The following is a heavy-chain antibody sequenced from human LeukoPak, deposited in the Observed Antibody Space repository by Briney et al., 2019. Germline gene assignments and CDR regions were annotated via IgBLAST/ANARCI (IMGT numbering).Heavy chain of an antibody. Sequence: AASVKVSCKASGGTFSSYAISWVRQAPGQGLEWMGGIIPIFGTANYAQKFQGRVTITADKSTSTAYMELSSPRSEDTAVYYCARDPWYSSGYRTYNWFDPWGQGTLVTVSS. J-gene: IGHJ5*02. V-gene: IGHV1-69*06. CDR1: GGTFSSYA. CDR3: ARDPWYSSGYRTYNWFDP. CDR2: IIPIFGTA. D-gene: IGHD3-22*01.